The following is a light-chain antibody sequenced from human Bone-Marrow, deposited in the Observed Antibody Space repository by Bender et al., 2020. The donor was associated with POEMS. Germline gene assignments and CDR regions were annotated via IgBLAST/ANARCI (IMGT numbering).Light chain of an antibody. CDR3: SSYAGSNILI. Sequence: QSALTQPASVSGSPGQSITISCTGTSSDIGGYDYVSWYQHHPDKAPRLLIYEVNQRPSEVPDRFSGSKSGNMASLTVSGLQAEDEALYYCSSYAGSNILIFGGGTKVTVL. V-gene: IGLV2-8*01. CDR2: EVN. J-gene: IGLJ2*01. CDR1: SSDIGGYDY.